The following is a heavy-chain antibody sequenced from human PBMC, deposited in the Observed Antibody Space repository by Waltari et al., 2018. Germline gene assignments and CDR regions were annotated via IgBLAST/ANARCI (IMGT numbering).Heavy chain of an antibody. CDR1: GFTFSSYS. CDR2: ISSSSSTI. J-gene: IGHJ1*01. CDR3: ARDEGGGSYSEYFQH. Sequence: EVQLVESGGGLVQPGGSLRLSCAASGFTFSSYSMNWVRRAPGKGLEWVSYISSSSSTIYYADSVKGRFTISRDNAKNSLYLQMNSLRAEDTAVYYCARDEGGGSYSEYFQHWGQGTLVTVSS. D-gene: IGHD1-26*01. V-gene: IGHV3-48*01.